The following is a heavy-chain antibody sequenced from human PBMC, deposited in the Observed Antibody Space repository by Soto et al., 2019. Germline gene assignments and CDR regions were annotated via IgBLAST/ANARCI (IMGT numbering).Heavy chain of an antibody. CDR1: GFTFDDYA. J-gene: IGHJ4*02. V-gene: IGHV3-9*01. Sequence: EVQLVESGGGLVQPGRSLRLSCAASGFTFDDYAMHWVRQPPGKSLEWVSSISWNSGNLGYADSVKGRFTISRDNAKNSLYLQMNSLRGEDTALYYCAKGASTTVFAFNDYWGQGTLVTVSS. CDR3: AKGASTTVFAFNDY. CDR2: ISWNSGNL. D-gene: IGHD4-17*01.